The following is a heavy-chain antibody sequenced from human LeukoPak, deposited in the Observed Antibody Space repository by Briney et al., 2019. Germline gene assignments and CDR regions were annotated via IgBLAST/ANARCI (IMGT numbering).Heavy chain of an antibody. CDR1: EYTFSVYH. Sequence: ASVKVSCKASEYTFSVYHIHWVRLAPGQGLEWMAWINPNSGDTNYAQKFRGRVTMTTDTSTNTGYMELRSLSSDDTAVYFCARDQLRYYGSNNYYSDMDFWGQGTTVTVSS. V-gene: IGHV1-2*02. CDR2: INPNSGDT. CDR3: ARDQLRYYGSNNYYSDMDF. D-gene: IGHD3-10*01. J-gene: IGHJ6*02.